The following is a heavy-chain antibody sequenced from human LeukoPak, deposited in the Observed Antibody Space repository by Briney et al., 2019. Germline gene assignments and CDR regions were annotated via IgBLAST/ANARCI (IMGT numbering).Heavy chain of an antibody. CDR3: AIGGDSTTSCYRCFDY. V-gene: IGHV5-51*01. CDR2: IYPDDSDT. Sequence: GESLKISCKGSGYRFTSHWIGWLRQMPGKGREWMGLIYPDDSDTRYSPSFPGQVTISADKSISTAYLQWSSLKASDTAMYYCAIGGDSTTSCYRCFDYWGQGTLVTVSS. J-gene: IGHJ4*02. D-gene: IGHD2-2*02. CDR1: GYRFTSHW.